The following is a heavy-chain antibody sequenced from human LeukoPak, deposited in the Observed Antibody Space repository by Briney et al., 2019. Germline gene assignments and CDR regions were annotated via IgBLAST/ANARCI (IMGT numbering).Heavy chain of an antibody. CDR2: IYYSGST. CDR1: GGSISGYY. D-gene: IGHD1-26*01. CDR3: ARHLVGATGTGPFDY. V-gene: IGHV4-59*08. Sequence: SETLSLTCTVSGGSISGYYWSWIRQPPGKGLEWIGYIYYSGSTNYNPSLKSRVTMSVDTSKNQFSLKPSSVIAADTAVYYCARHLVGATGTGPFDYWGQGTLVTVSS. J-gene: IGHJ4*02.